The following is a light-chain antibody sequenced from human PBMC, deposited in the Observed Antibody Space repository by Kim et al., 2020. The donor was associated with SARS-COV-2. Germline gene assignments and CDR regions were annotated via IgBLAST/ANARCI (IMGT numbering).Light chain of an antibody. V-gene: IGLV3-21*04. J-gene: IGLJ1*01. CDR1: DIGTKS. CDR3: QVWDRSSHYVF. Sequence: SYELTQPPSVSVAPGKTARITCGGNDIGTKSVHXYQARPGQAPVMVIYYNTDRPSGIPERVSGSNSGNTATLTISGVEAGDEADYYCQVWDRSSHYVFFG. CDR2: YNT.